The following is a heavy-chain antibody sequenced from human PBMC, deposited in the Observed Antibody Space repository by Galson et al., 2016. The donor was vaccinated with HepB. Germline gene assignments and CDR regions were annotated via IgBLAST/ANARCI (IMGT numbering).Heavy chain of an antibody. CDR2: INSHGDIT. Sequence: SLRLSCAASGFGFSAHAMHWVRQAPGKGLEYVAAINSHGDITYYVDSVKGRFSISRDNSKKMLNLQMDSLRTEDMAIYYCARGRGGSYWDGTDVWGQGTTVTVSS. CDR3: ARGRGGSYWDGTDV. V-gene: IGHV3-64*02. D-gene: IGHD1-26*01. CDR1: GFGFSAHA. J-gene: IGHJ6*02.